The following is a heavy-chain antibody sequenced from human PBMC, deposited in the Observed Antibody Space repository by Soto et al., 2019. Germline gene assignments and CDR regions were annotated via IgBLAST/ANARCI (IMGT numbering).Heavy chain of an antibody. Sequence: SETLSLTCTVSGGSISSYYWSWIRQPPGKGLEWIGYIYYSGSTNYNPSLKSRVTISVDTSKNQFSLKLSSVTAADTAVYYCASLYGSGSYYNDYYGMDVWGQGTTVTVSS. CDR2: IYYSGST. CDR1: GGSISSYY. V-gene: IGHV4-59*01. CDR3: ASLYGSGSYYNDYYGMDV. D-gene: IGHD3-10*01. J-gene: IGHJ6*02.